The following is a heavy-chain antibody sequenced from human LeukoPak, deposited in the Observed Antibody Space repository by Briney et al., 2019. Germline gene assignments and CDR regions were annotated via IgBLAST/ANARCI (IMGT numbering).Heavy chain of an antibody. CDR1: GGSISSYY. J-gene: IGHJ4*02. D-gene: IGHD3-10*01. CDR2: IYFSGST. CDR3: GRQSSLITVRGVPDY. Sequence: SETLSLTCTVSGGSISSYYWTWIRQPPAKGLEWIGSIYFSGSTNYNPSLKSRGTISLANFKNQCSLKLSSVTASHTAGYYCGRQSSLITVRGVPDYWGQGTLVTVSS. V-gene: IGHV4-59*08.